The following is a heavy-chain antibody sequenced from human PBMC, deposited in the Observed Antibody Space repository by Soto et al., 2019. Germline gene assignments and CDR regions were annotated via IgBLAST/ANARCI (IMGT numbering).Heavy chain of an antibody. Sequence: SETLSLTCTVSGGSVSSGSYYWSWIRQPPGKGLEWIGYIYYSGSTNYNPSLKGRVTISVDTSKNQFSLKLSSVTAADTAVYYCARVSVAGTRFDYWGQGTLVTVSS. J-gene: IGHJ4*02. CDR2: IYYSGST. D-gene: IGHD6-19*01. CDR1: GGSVSSGSYY. V-gene: IGHV4-61*01. CDR3: ARVSVAGTRFDY.